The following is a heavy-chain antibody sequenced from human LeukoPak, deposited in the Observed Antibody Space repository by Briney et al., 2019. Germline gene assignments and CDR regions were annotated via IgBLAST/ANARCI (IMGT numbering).Heavy chain of an antibody. J-gene: IGHJ6*02. Sequence: ASVKVSCKASGGTFSSYAISWVRQAPGQGLEWMGRIIPILGIANYAQKFQGRVTITADKSTSTAYMELSSLRSEDTAVYYCASSITMVRGVITETDPTEGVDNYGMDVWGQGTTVTVSS. D-gene: IGHD3-10*01. CDR1: GGTFSSYA. V-gene: IGHV1-69*04. CDR2: IIPILGIA. CDR3: ASSITMVRGVITETDPTEGVDNYGMDV.